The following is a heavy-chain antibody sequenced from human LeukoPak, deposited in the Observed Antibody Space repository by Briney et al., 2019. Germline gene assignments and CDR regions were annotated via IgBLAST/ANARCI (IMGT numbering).Heavy chain of an antibody. CDR1: GFTFSSYW. CDR2: IDSDGSST. CDR3: ARDPVENSRSSDLYYFQY. V-gene: IGHV3-74*01. J-gene: IGHJ4*02. Sequence: GGSLRLSCAASGFTFSSYWMHWVRQAPGKGLVWVSRIDSDGSSTNSADSVKGRFTISRDNAKNTLYLQMNSLRADDTAMYYCARDPVENSRSSDLYYFQYWGQGALVTVSS. D-gene: IGHD6-6*01.